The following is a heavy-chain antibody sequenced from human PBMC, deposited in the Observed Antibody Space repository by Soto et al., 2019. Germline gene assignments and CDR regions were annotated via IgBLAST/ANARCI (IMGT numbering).Heavy chain of an antibody. CDR2: ISKSSTTI. CDR3: ARDPPNFYYYGMDV. CDR1: GFTLSTYS. J-gene: IGHJ6*02. V-gene: IGHV3-48*02. Sequence: GGSLRLSCIASGFTLSTYSMTWVRQAPGKGLEWLSYISKSSTTINYADSVKGRFTISRDNAKNSVYLEMSSPRDEDSAVYYCARDPPNFYYYGMDVWGQGTTVTVSS.